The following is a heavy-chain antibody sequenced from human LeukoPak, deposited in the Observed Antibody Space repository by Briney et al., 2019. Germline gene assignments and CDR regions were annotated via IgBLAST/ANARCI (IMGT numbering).Heavy chain of an antibody. Sequence: GASVKVSCKASGYTFTGYYMHWVRQAPGQGLEWMGRINPNSGGTNYAQKFQGRLTMTRDTSISTAYMELSRLRSDDTAVYYCAAYSSSWYPRFDYWGQGTLVTVSS. CDR2: INPNSGGT. J-gene: IGHJ4*02. V-gene: IGHV1-2*06. CDR3: AAYSSSWYPRFDY. D-gene: IGHD6-13*01. CDR1: GYTFTGYY.